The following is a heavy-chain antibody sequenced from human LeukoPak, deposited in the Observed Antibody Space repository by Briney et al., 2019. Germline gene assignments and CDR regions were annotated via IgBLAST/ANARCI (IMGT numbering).Heavy chain of an antibody. Sequence: GRSLRLSCAASGFTFDDYAMHWVRHAPGKGLEWVSGISWNSGSIGYADSVKGRFTISRDNAKNSLYLQMNSLRAEDTALYYCAKDIYGSGVYYFDYWGQGTLVTVSS. V-gene: IGHV3-9*01. CDR3: AKDIYGSGVYYFDY. D-gene: IGHD3-10*01. CDR2: ISWNSGSI. J-gene: IGHJ4*02. CDR1: GFTFDDYA.